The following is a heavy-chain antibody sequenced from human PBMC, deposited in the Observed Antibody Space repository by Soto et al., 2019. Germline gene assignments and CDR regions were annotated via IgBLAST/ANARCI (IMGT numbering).Heavy chain of an antibody. D-gene: IGHD3-3*01. CDR1: EFTIRSNY. CDR3: ANAPYYDFWSGPRGYDAFDI. Sequence: GGSLSLSCAASEFTIRSNYMSWVRQAPGKGRDWVSVIYSGGSTYYADSVKGRFTISRDNSKNTLYLQMNSLRAEDTAVYYCANAPYYDFWSGPRGYDAFDIWGQGTMVTVSS. V-gene: IGHV3-66*01. J-gene: IGHJ3*02. CDR2: IYSGGST.